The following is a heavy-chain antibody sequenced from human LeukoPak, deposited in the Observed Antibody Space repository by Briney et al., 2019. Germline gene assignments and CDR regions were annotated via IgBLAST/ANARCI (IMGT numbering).Heavy chain of an antibody. CDR3: AKNTITMVRGTPADY. D-gene: IGHD3-10*01. Sequence: GGSLRLFCAASGFTFSSYAMSWVRQAPGKGLEWVSAISGSGGSTYYADSVKGRFTISRDNSKNTLYLQMNSLRAEDTAVYYCAKNTITMVRGTPADYWGQGTLVTVSS. V-gene: IGHV3-23*01. CDR2: ISGSGGST. CDR1: GFTFSSYA. J-gene: IGHJ4*02.